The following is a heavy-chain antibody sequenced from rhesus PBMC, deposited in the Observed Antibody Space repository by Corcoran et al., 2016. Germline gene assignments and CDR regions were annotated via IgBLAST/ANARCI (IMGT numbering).Heavy chain of an antibody. V-gene: IGHV4-169*02. D-gene: IGHD2-21*01. CDR2: IYGSDGNT. CDR1: GDSISGNY. Sequence: QVQLQESGPGLVKPSETLSVTCAVSGDSISGNYWSWIRQAPGKGLEWIGYIYGSDGNTNYTPSLKTRVTLSGDPSQNHFSLRVTSVTAADTAVYFCARDHTGSFDSWGQGLLVTV. CDR3: ARDHTGSFDS. J-gene: IGHJ4*01.